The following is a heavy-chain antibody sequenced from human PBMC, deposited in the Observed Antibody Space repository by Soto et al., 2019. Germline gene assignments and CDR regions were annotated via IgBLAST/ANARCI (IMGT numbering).Heavy chain of an antibody. Sequence: ASVKVSCKASGYTFTNYYMHWVRQAPGQGLEWMGIFNPSTGSTTYAEKFQGRVTMTRETSTNTAYMELSSLTSEDTAVYYCARDPDYCSGSRCYPRGEGWLDPWGQGTLVTVYS. CDR3: ARDPDYCSGSRCYPRGEGWLDP. CDR2: FNPSTGST. D-gene: IGHD2-2*01. V-gene: IGHV1-46*01. CDR1: GYTFTNYY. J-gene: IGHJ5*02.